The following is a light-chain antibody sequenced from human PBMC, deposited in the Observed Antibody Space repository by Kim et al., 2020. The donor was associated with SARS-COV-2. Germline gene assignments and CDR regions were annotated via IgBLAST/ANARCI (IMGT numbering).Light chain of an antibody. CDR3: NSRDNHTNHWV. CDR2: DKD. J-gene: IGLJ3*02. Sequence: SSELTQDPAVSVALGQTVRITCQGDSLRSYYASWYQQKPGQAPVLVIYDKDNRPSGIPDRFSGSGSRNTASFTITGAQAEDAAGYYSNSRDNHTNHWVFG. CDR1: SLRSYY. V-gene: IGLV3-19*01.